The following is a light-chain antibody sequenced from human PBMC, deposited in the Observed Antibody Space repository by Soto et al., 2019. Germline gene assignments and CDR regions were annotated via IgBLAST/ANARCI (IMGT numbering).Light chain of an antibody. J-gene: IGLJ2*01. CDR2: DVT. Sequence: QSVLTQPASVSGSPGQSITISCTGTNSDVGGYDYVSWYQQHPGKAPKLMIFDVTNRPSGVSNRFSGSKSGNTASLTISGLQAEDEADYYCSSYTSSSSLVLFGGGTKLTVL. CDR3: SSYTSSSSLVL. CDR1: NSDVGGYDY. V-gene: IGLV2-14*01.